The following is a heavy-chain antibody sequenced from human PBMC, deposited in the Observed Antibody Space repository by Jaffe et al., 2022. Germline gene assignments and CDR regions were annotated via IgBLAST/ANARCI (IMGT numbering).Heavy chain of an antibody. Sequence: QVQLVQSGAEVKKPGASVKVSCKASGYTFTGYYMHWVRQAPGQGLEWMGRINPNSGGTNYAQKFQGRVTMTRDTSISTAYMELSRLRSDDTAVYYCARSKGPFMVQGASWFDPWGQGTLVTVSS. CDR1: GYTFTGYY. J-gene: IGHJ5*02. D-gene: IGHD3-10*01. V-gene: IGHV1-2*06. CDR3: ARSKGPFMVQGASWFDP. CDR2: INPNSGGT.